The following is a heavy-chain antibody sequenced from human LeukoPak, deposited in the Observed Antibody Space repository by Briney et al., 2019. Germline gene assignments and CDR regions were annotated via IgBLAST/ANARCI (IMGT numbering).Heavy chain of an antibody. V-gene: IGHV3-23*01. CDR2: ISGSGGST. Sequence: GGSLRLSCAASGFTFSSYAMSWVRQAPGKGLEWVSAISGSGGSTYYAGSVKGRFTISRDNSKNTLYLQMNSLRAEDTAVYYCAKEGRHYDILTGYYLYYYYYTDVWGKGTTVNVSS. D-gene: IGHD3-9*01. CDR1: GFTFSSYA. CDR3: AKEGRHYDILTGYYLYYYYYTDV. J-gene: IGHJ6*03.